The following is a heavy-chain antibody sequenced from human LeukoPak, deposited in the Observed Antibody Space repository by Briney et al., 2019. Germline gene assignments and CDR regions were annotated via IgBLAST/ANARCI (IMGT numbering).Heavy chain of an antibody. CDR2: IYPGDSDT. D-gene: IGHD1-14*01. CDR1: GYSFSSYW. V-gene: IGHV5-51*01. Sequence: GEPLKISCKGSGYSFSSYWIGWVRQMPGKGLEWVGTIYPGDSDTRYSPTFQGQVTISADKSISTAYLQRSRLKASDTAMYYCVRQDEPIDFWGQGTRVTVSS. CDR3: VRQDEPIDF. J-gene: IGHJ4*02.